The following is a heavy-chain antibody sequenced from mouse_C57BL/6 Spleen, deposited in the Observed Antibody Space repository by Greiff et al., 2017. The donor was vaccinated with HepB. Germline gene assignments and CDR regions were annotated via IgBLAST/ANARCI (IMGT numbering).Heavy chain of an antibody. D-gene: IGHD1-1*01. Sequence: QVQLKESGAELVKPGASVKLSCKASGYTFTSYWMHWVKQRPGQGLEWIGMIHPNSGSTNYNEKFKSKATLTVDKSSSTAYMQLSSLTSEDSAVYYCARAYGSSYVFAYWGQGTLVTVSA. CDR1: GYTFTSYW. CDR2: IHPNSGST. V-gene: IGHV1-64*01. CDR3: ARAYGSSYVFAY. J-gene: IGHJ3*01.